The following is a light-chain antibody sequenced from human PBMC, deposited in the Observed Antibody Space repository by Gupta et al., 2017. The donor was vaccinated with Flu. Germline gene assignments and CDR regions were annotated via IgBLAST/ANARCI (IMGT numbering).Light chain of an antibody. J-gene: IGKJ2*01. Sequence: DIQMPQSPSSLSASVGDRVTITCRARQSISSYLNWYQQKPGKAPKLLIYAASSLQSGVPSRFSGSGSGTDFTLTISRLQPEDFATYYCQQSDSTPYTFGQGTKLEIK. CDR1: QSISSY. CDR3: QQSDSTPYT. V-gene: IGKV1-39*01. CDR2: AAS.